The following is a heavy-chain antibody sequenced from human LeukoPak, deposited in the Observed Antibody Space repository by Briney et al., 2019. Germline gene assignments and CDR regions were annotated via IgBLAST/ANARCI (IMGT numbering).Heavy chain of an antibody. Sequence: GGSLRLSCAASGFTFSSYGMHWVRQAPGKGLEWVAYIQNDGSNEQYADSVKGRFSISRDSSKNILYLQMNSLRAEDTAVYCCAKDRCSNGIGCYYYYMDVWGKGTTVTISS. CDR2: IQNDGSNE. V-gene: IGHV3-30*02. CDR3: AKDRCSNGIGCYYYYMDV. J-gene: IGHJ6*03. CDR1: GFTFSSYG. D-gene: IGHD2-8*01.